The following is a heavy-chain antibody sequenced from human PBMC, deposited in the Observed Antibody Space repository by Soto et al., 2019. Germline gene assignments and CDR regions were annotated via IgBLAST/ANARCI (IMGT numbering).Heavy chain of an antibody. CDR2: IYYSGST. D-gene: IGHD3-22*01. CDR1: GGSISSYY. CDR3: ASYYYDTEYYFDY. J-gene: IGHJ4*02. Sequence: SETLSLTCTVSGGSISSYYWSWIRQPPGKGLEWIGYIYYSGSTNYNPSLKSRVTISVDTSKNQFSLKLSSVTAADTAVYYCASYYYDTEYYFDYWGQGTLVTVSS. V-gene: IGHV4-59*01.